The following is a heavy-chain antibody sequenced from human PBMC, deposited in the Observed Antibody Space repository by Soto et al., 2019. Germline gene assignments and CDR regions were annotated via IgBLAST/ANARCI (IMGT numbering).Heavy chain of an antibody. CDR1: GFTFSSYS. CDR2: ISSSSSYI. J-gene: IGHJ3*02. CDR3: ARDLGDADAFDI. D-gene: IGHD2-21*01. Sequence: GGFLRLSCAASGFTFSSYSMNWVRQAPGKGLEWVSSISSSSSYIYYADSVKGRFTISRDNAKNSLYLQMNSLRAEDTAVYYCARDLGDADAFDIWGQGTMVTVSS. V-gene: IGHV3-21*01.